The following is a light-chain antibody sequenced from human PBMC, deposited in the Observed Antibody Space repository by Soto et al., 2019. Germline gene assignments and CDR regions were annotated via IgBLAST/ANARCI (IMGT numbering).Light chain of an antibody. V-gene: IGKV3-15*01. J-gene: IGKJ3*01. CDR2: GAS. CDR3: QQYNNWPRT. CDR1: QSVSTN. Sequence: EILMTQSPATLSVSPGARATLSCRASQSVSTNLAWYQQKPGQAPRLLIYGASTRATGIPARFSGSGSVTEFTLTISSLQSEDFAVYYCQQYNNWPRTFGPGTKVDI.